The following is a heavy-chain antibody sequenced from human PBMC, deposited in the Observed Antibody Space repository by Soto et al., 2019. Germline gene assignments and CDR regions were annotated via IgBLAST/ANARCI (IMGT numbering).Heavy chain of an antibody. V-gene: IGHV1-2*02. D-gene: IGHD1-26*01. Sequence: GASVKVSCKASGGTFSSYAISWVRQAPGQGLEWMGWINPNSGGTNYAQKFQGRVTMTRDTSISTAYMELSRLRSDDTAVYYCARARSLVYYYGMDVWGQGTTVTVSS. CDR2: INPNSGGT. CDR1: GGTFSSYA. CDR3: ARARSLVYYYGMDV. J-gene: IGHJ6*02.